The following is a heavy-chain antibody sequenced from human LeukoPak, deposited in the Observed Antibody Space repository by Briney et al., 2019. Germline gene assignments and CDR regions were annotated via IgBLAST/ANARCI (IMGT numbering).Heavy chain of an antibody. CDR3: ARTRIAADGNWLDP. V-gene: IGHV1-2*02. D-gene: IGHD6-13*01. J-gene: IGHJ5*02. CDR2: INPNSGGT. CDR1: GYTFTGYY. Sequence: GASVKVSCKASGYTFTGYYMHWVRQAPGQGLEWMGWINPNSGGTNYAQKFQGRVTMTRDTSISTAYMELSRLRSDGTAVYYCARTRIAADGNWLDPWGQGTLVTVSS.